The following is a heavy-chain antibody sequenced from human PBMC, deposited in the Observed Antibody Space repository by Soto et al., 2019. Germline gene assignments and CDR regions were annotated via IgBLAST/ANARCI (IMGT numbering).Heavy chain of an antibody. D-gene: IGHD4-17*01. CDR1: GFTFSDYH. CDR3: VSCHTETTVWDYYHYIDV. CDR2: ITSSGSTI. J-gene: IGHJ6*03. Sequence: QVQLVEYGGGLVKPGGSLRLSCADAGFTFSDYHMSWIRQAPGKGLEWVSYITSSGSTIFYADSVKGRFTISSDNAKRSLYLQMNSPRAEDIAVYFCVSCHTETTVWDYYHYIDVWGNVTTVTVSS. V-gene: IGHV3-11*01.